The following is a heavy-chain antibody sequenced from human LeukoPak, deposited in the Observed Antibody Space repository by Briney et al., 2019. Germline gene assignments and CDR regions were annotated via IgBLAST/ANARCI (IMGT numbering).Heavy chain of an antibody. CDR3: ATFPYSGIAAAVPFQH. CDR2: FDPEDGET. D-gene: IGHD6-13*01. V-gene: IGHV1-24*01. CDR1: GYTLTELS. Sequence: ASVKVSCKVSGYTLTELSMHWVRQAPGKGLEWMGGFDPEDGETIYAQKFQGRVTMTGDTSTDTAYMELSSLRSEDTAVYYCATFPYSGIAAAVPFQHWGQGTLVTVSS. J-gene: IGHJ1*01.